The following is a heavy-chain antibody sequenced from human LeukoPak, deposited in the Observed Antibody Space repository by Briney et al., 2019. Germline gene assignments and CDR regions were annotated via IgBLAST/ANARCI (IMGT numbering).Heavy chain of an antibody. CDR2: ISSSGGST. D-gene: IGHD3-22*01. V-gene: IGHV3-23*01. CDR1: GFTSGVTFSTYA. J-gene: IGHJ3*01. Sequence: GGSLRLSCTASGFTSGVTFSTYAVSWVRQAPGKGLEWVSTISSSGGSTYYADSVKGRFTISRDNSKSTLYLQMDTLRADDTAVYYCAKDGWYYDSSGLGAFDVWGQGTMVTVSS. CDR3: AKDGWYYDSSGLGAFDV.